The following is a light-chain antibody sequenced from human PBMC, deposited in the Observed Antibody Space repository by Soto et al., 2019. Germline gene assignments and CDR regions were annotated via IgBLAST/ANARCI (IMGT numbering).Light chain of an antibody. CDR3: QQRSNWLT. Sequence: LTQSPATLSLSPGERATLSCRASQSVSSYLAWYQQKPGQAPRLLIYDASNRATGIPARFSGSGSGTDFTLTISSLEPEDFAVYYCQQRSNWLTFGGGTKVDIK. CDR2: DAS. CDR1: QSVSSY. J-gene: IGKJ4*01. V-gene: IGKV3-11*01.